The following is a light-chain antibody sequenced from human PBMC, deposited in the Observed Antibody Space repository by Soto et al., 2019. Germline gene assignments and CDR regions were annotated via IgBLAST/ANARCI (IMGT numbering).Light chain of an antibody. CDR1: QSVSSN. Sequence: EVVITRSSATLSVSPGERATLSCRPSQSVSSNLACFQQKPGQAPTPLIYDASTRATGIPARFSGSGSGTEFTLIISCLQSEDFAVYYCQHYNNWWTFAQGTKVDIK. CDR2: DAS. J-gene: IGKJ1*01. V-gene: IGKV3-15*01. CDR3: QHYNNWWT.